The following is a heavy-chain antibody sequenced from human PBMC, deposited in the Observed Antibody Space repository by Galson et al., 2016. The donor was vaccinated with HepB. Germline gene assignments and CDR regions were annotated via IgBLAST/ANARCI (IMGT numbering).Heavy chain of an antibody. Sequence: SLRLSCAASGFTVSSNYMNWVRQPPGKGLEWVSFIHSGGGAYYTHSAKGRLTTSTDNSTNTLYLQMNSLRAEDTAIYYCARGGPHNNYFDYWGQGTLVTVSS. V-gene: IGHV3-53*01. D-gene: IGHD1-1*01. CDR2: IHSGGGA. J-gene: IGHJ4*02. CDR3: ARGGPHNNYFDY. CDR1: GFTVSSNY.